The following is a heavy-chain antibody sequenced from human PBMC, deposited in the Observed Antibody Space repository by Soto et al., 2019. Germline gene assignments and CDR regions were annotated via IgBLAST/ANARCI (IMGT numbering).Heavy chain of an antibody. CDR2: INPSGDVT. V-gene: IGHV1-46*02. CDR3: ATGSGATIIF. D-gene: IGHD5-12*01. J-gene: IGHJ4*02. Sequence: QVQLVQSGAEVKEPGASVKVSCKASGRTFNSYLIHWVRLAPGQGLEWMGIINPSGDVTRFTQKFLGRVTMTREKSTSTVYMELSRLRSEDTAVYYCATGSGATIIFWGQGTLVTVSS. CDR1: GRTFNSYL.